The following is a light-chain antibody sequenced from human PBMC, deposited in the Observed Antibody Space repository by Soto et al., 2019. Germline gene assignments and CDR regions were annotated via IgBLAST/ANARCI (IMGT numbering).Light chain of an antibody. V-gene: IGKV2-28*01. Sequence: DIVLTQSPLSLPVTPGEPASMSCRSSQSLLQSSGYHYLDWYLQKPGQSPQLLIYSGSNRASGVPGRFSGSASGTDFTLRISSVEADDVGVYYCLHALQPPPAFGQGTKVEMK. CDR1: QSLLQSSGYHY. CDR3: LHALQPPPA. CDR2: SGS. J-gene: IGKJ1*01.